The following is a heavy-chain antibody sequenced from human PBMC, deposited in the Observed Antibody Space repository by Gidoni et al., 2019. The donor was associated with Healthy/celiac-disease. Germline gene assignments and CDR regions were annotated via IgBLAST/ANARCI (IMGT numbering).Heavy chain of an antibody. V-gene: IGHV1-69*06. D-gene: IGHD1-20*01. Sequence: QVQLVQSGAEVKKPGSSVQVSCKASGATFSSYAISWVRQAPGQGLEWMGGIIPIFGTANYAQKCQGRVTITADKSTSTAYMELSSLRSEDTAVYYCARNLGGITGIHYFDYWGQGTLVTVSS. CDR1: GATFSSYA. CDR2: IIPIFGTA. J-gene: IGHJ4*02. CDR3: ARNLGGITGIHYFDY.